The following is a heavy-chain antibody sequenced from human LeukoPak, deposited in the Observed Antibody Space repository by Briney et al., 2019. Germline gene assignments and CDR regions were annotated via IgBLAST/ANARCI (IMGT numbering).Heavy chain of an antibody. D-gene: IGHD1-20*01. CDR2: ITHSGST. CDR1: GVSFSGYY. Sequence: SETLSLTCAVYGVSFSGYYWNWIRQPPGKGLEWMGEITHSGSTNYNPSLNSRVTISVDTSKNQFSLKLSSVTAAETAVYYCARGEYYWNDRGYYGMDVWGKGTTVTVSS. CDR3: ARGEYYWNDRGYYGMDV. V-gene: IGHV4-34*01. J-gene: IGHJ6*04.